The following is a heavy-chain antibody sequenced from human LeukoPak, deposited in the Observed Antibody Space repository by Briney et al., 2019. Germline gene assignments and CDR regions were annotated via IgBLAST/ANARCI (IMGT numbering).Heavy chain of an antibody. Sequence: GGSLRLSCAASGFASSDYYMSWIRQAPGKGLEWVSFISSSSSYTNYADSVKGRFTISRDNAENSLYLQMNSLRAEDTAVYYCARDGSRDGYNWFDYWGQGTLVTVSS. D-gene: IGHD5-24*01. J-gene: IGHJ4*02. V-gene: IGHV3-11*05. CDR1: GFASSDYY. CDR3: ARDGSRDGYNWFDY. CDR2: ISSSSSYT.